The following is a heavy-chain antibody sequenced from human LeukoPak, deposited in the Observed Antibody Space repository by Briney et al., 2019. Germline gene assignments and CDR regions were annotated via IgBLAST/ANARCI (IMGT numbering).Heavy chain of an antibody. CDR3: ARNSDSGWCPNY. J-gene: IGHJ4*02. Sequence: ASVRVSCKASGYTFTGYYMHWVRQAPGKGLEWMGWINPNSGGTNYAQKLKGRVTMTRDTSISTAYMELSRLRSDDTAVYYCARNSDSGWCPNYSGQGTLVTVSS. V-gene: IGHV1-2*02. D-gene: IGHD6-19*01. CDR2: INPNSGGT. CDR1: GYTFTGYY.